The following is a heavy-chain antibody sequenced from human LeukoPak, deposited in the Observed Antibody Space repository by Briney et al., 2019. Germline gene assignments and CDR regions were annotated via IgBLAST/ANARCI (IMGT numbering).Heavy chain of an antibody. V-gene: IGHV3-21*06. CDR3: AREGVLGRHYYYNMDV. CDR1: GFTFSDYS. J-gene: IGHJ6*03. CDR2: ISSSSSSTYR. D-gene: IGHD2-8*01. Sequence: GGSLRLSCAASGFTFSDYSMNWVRQSPGKGLEWVSSISSSSSSTYRYYADSVKGRFTISRDNAKNSLYLQMSSLRAEDTAVYYCAREGVLGRHYYYNMDVWGKGTTITSP.